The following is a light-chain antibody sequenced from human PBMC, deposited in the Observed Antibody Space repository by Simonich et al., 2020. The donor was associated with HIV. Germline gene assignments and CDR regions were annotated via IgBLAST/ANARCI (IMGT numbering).Light chain of an antibody. CDR1: QNINNY. J-gene: IGKJ5*01. Sequence: EIVLTQSPATLSLSPGERATLSCRASQNINNYLAWYQQKPGLAPRLLIYDASSRATGIPDRFSGSGSGTDFTLTISSLQSEDFAVYYCQQYNNWPTFGQGTRLEIK. CDR2: DAS. CDR3: QQYNNWPT. V-gene: IGKV3-11*01.